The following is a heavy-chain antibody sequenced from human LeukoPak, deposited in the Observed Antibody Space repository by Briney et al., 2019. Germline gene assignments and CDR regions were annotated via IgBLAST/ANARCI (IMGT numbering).Heavy chain of an antibody. V-gene: IGHV1-58*01. CDR2: IVVGSGNT. CDR3: AAGGPADYRSIYDYGMDF. CDR1: GFTFTTSA. J-gene: IGHJ6*04. D-gene: IGHD4-11*01. Sequence: SVKVSCKASGFTFTTSAVQGVRQARGQRLEWIGWIVVGSGNTNYAQKFQERVIITRNMPTSTAYMELSSVRSEDTAVYYCAAGGPADYRSIYDYGMDFWGRGTTVTVSS.